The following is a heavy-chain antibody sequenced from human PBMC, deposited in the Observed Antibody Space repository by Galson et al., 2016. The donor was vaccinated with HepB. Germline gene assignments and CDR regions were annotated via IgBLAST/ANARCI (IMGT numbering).Heavy chain of an antibody. J-gene: IGHJ5*02. D-gene: IGHD6-13*01. CDR3: AKGGGSTWYISPHFVDP. CDR1: GFTFSSYP. Sequence: SLRLSCAASGFTFSSYPMTWVRQAPGKGLEWVSSISGDTTTAYYADSVKGRFTISRDNSKNTFYLQMNSLRAEDTASYYCAKGGGSTWYISPHFVDPWGQGTLVTVSP. V-gene: IGHV3-23*01. CDR2: ISGDTTTA.